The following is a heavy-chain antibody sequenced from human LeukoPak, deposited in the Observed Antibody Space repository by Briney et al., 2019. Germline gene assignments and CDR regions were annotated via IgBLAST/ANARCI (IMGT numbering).Heavy chain of an antibody. CDR3: ARGFGHYYGSGSPFDYYGMDV. D-gene: IGHD3-10*01. V-gene: IGHV4-30-2*01. Sequence: SETLSLTCAVSGGSISSGGYSWSWIRQPPGKGLEWIGYIYHSGSTYYNPSLKSRVTISVDRSKNQFSLKLSSVTAADTAVYYCARGFGHYYGSGSPFDYYGMDVWGQGTTVTVSS. CDR2: IYHSGST. CDR1: GGSISSGGYS. J-gene: IGHJ6*02.